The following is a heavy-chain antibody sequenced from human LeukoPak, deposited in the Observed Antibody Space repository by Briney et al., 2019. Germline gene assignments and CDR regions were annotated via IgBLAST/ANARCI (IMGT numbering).Heavy chain of an antibody. V-gene: IGHV3-33*06. Sequence: PGRSLRLSCAASGFTFSSYGMHWVRQAPGKGLEWVAVIWYDGSNKYYADSVKGRFTTSRDNSKNTLYLQMNSLRAEDTAVYYCAKDLPPMKGLDYWGQGTLVTVSS. J-gene: IGHJ4*02. CDR2: IWYDGSNK. CDR1: GFTFSSYG. CDR3: AKDLPPMKGLDY.